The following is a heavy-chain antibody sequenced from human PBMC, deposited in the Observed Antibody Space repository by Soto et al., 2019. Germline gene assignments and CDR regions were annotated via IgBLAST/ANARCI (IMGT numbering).Heavy chain of an antibody. CDR2: ISSSSSYI. CDR3: ATGQYYYDSSGYRFDI. J-gene: IGHJ3*02. CDR1: GFTFSSYS. Sequence: EVQLVESGGGLVKPGGSLRLSCAASGFTFSSYSMNWVRQAPGKGLEWVSCISSSSSYIDYADSVKGRFTISRDNAKNSLHVQMNSLRAEDTAVYYCATGQYYYDSSGYRFDIWGQGTMVTVSS. D-gene: IGHD3-22*01. V-gene: IGHV3-21*01.